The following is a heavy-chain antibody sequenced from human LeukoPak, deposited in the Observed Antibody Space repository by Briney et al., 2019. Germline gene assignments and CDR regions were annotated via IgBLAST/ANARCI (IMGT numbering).Heavy chain of an antibody. CDR3: ARAGIAAAGTDY. CDR1: GYTFTGYY. V-gene: IGHV1-2*02. J-gene: IGHJ4*02. Sequence: ASVKVSCKASGYTFTGYYMHWVRQAPGQGIEWMGWINPNSGGTNYAQKFQGRVTMTRDTSISTAYMELSRLRSDDTAVYYCARAGIAAAGTDYWGQGTLVTVSS. D-gene: IGHD6-13*01. CDR2: INPNSGGT.